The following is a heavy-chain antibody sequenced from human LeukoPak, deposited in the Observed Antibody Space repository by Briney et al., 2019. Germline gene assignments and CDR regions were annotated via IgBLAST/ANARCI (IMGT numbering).Heavy chain of an antibody. Sequence: GGSLRLSCAASGFTFSSYEMNWVRQAPGKGLEWVSYISSSGSTIYYADSVKGRFTISRDNAKNSLYLQMNSLRAEGTAVYYCARFDSSGYYFQFDYWGQGTLVTVSS. J-gene: IGHJ4*02. CDR3: ARFDSSGYYFQFDY. D-gene: IGHD3-22*01. V-gene: IGHV3-48*03. CDR2: ISSSGSTI. CDR1: GFTFSSYE.